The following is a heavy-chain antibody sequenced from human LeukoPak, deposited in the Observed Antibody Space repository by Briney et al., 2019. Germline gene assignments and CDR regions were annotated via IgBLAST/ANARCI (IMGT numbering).Heavy chain of an antibody. Sequence: SVKVSCKASGGTFSSYAISWVRQAPGQGLEWMGGIIPIFGTANYAQKFQGRVTITADESTSTAYMELSSLRSEDTAVYYCARDESHWSGHPNYYMDVWGKGTTVTIFS. D-gene: IGHD3-3*01. CDR1: GGTFSSYA. CDR3: ARDESHWSGHPNYYMDV. CDR2: IIPIFGTA. J-gene: IGHJ6*03. V-gene: IGHV1-69*13.